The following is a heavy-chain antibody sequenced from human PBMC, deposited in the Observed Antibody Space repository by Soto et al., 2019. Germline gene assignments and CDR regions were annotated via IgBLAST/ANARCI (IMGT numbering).Heavy chain of an antibody. CDR2: ISSSSSYI. D-gene: IGHD3-10*01. V-gene: IGHV3-21*01. Sequence: SLRLSCAASGFTFSSYSMNWVRQAPGKGLEWVSSISSSSSYIYYADSVKGRFTISRDNAKNSLYLQMNSLRAEDTAVYYCARIIDPYYYGSLGAFDIWGQGTMVTVSS. CDR1: GFTFSSYS. CDR3: ARIIDPYYYGSLGAFDI. J-gene: IGHJ3*02.